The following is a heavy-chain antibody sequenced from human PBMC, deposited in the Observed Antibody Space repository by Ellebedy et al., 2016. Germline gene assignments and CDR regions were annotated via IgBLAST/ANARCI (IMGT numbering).Heavy chain of an antibody. CDR2: ISFHSSNR. CDR1: RNSFRSYA. D-gene: IGHD2/OR15-2a*01. J-gene: IGHJ5*02. V-gene: IGHV3-30*04. Sequence: GESLKISCVASRNSFRSYAMYWVRQAPGKGLEWVAIISFHSSNRFYADSVRGRFTTSRDNSKNTLYLQMDSLRPEDTAVYYCAAAPFTFGRKSEGSYLDTWGRGSLVTVSS. CDR3: AAAPFTFGRKSEGSYLDT.